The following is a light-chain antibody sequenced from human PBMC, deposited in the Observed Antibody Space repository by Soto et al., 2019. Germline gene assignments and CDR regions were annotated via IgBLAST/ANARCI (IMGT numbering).Light chain of an antibody. V-gene: IGKV1-27*01. J-gene: IGKJ3*01. CDR1: QGIEGF. CDR2: GTS. CDR3: QQYSDFLIS. Sequence: DIQMTQSPPSLSASVGDRVTITCRASQGIEGFLAWYQQKPGTAPKLLVYGTSTLQVGVPSRFSGSGWGTDFTLTISSVQPEDVATYYCQQYSDFLISFGPGTTVDFK.